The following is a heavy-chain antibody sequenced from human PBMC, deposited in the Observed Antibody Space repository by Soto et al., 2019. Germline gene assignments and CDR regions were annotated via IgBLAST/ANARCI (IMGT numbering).Heavy chain of an antibody. CDR2: IKQDGSEK. J-gene: IGHJ6*03. D-gene: IGHD5-12*01. V-gene: IGHV3-7*01. Sequence: GGSLRLSCAASGFTFSSYWMSWVRQAPGKGLEWVANIKQDGSEKYYVDSVKGRFTISRDNAKNSLYLQMNSLRAEDTAVYYCARVGGYSGYDYHYYYMDVWGKGTTVTVSS. CDR3: ARVGGYSGYDYHYYYMDV. CDR1: GFTFSSYW.